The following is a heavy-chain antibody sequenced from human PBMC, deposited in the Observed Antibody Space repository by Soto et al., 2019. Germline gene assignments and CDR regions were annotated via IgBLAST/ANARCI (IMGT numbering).Heavy chain of an antibody. CDR1: GGSISSGGYY. Sequence: QVQLQESGPGLVKPSQTLSLTCTVSGGSISSGGYYWSWIRQHPGKSLEWIGYIYYSGSTYYNPSLKSGVTKPVDTSKNQFSLKLSSVTAADTAVYYCTRGGRRSPGMDVWGQGTTVTVSS. J-gene: IGHJ6*02. CDR3: TRGGRRSPGMDV. CDR2: IYYSGST. V-gene: IGHV4-31*03.